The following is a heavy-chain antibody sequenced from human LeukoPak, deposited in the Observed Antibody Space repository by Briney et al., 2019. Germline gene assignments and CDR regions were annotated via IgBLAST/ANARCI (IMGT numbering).Heavy chain of an antibody. CDR2: INHSGST. V-gene: IGHV4-34*01. D-gene: IGHD2-2*01. J-gene: IGHJ6*02. CDR3: ARGADIVVVPAAIEEAYYYGMDV. CDR1: GGSISSDY. Sequence: SETLSLTCTVSGGSISSDYWSWIRQPPGKGLEWIGEINHSGSTNYNPSLKSRVTISVDTSKNQFSLKLSSVTAADTAVYYCARGADIVVVPAAIEEAYYYGMDVWGQGTTVTVSS.